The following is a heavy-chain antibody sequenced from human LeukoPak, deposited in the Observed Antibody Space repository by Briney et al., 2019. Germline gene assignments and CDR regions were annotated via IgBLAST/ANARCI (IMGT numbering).Heavy chain of an antibody. D-gene: IGHD3-22*01. CDR3: ARAGFVGYYDRSGYFYYFDY. CDR1: GYTFTGYH. J-gene: IGHJ4*02. Sequence: ASVNVSCKASGYTFTGYHMHWVRQAPGQGLEWMGWINPNSGGTNYAQKFQGRVTMNRDASISTAYMELSRLRSDDTAVYYCARAGFVGYYDRSGYFYYFDYWGQGTLVTVSS. V-gene: IGHV1-2*02. CDR2: INPNSGGT.